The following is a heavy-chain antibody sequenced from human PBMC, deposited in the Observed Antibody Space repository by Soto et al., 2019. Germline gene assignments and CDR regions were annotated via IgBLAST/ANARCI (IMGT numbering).Heavy chain of an antibody. V-gene: IGHV4-34*01. CDR3: AKTGSSSYGYYYYYMDV. CDR1: GGSFSGYY. D-gene: IGHD6-6*01. Sequence: QVQLQQWGAGLLKPSETLSLTCAVYGGSFSGYYWSWIRQPPGKGLEWIGEINHSGSTNYNPSLKSLVTISVDTSKNQFSLKLSSVTAADTAVYYCAKTGSSSYGYYYYYMDVGGKGTTVTVSS. CDR2: INHSGST. J-gene: IGHJ6*03.